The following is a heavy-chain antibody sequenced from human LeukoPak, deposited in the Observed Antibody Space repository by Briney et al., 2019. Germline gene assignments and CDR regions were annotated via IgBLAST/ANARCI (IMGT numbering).Heavy chain of an antibody. CDR1: GGSFSGYY. CDR3: ARAYSSSGYNWFDP. V-gene: IGHV4-34*01. CDR2: INHSGST. J-gene: IGHJ5*02. D-gene: IGHD6-6*01. Sequence: KPSETLSLTCAVYGGSFSGYYWSWIRQPPGKGLEWIGEINHSGSTNYNPSLKSRVTISVDTCKNQFFLKLNSVTAADTAVYYCARAYSSSGYNWFDPWGQGTLVTVSS.